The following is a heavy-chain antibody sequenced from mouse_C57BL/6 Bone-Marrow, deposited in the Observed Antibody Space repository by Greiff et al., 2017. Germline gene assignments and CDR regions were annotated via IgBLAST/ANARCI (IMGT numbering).Heavy chain of an antibody. D-gene: IGHD1-1*01. Sequence: VKLMESGAELARPGASVKLSCKASGYTFTSYGISWVKQRTGQGLEWIGEIYPRSGNTYYNEKFKGKATLTADKSSSTAYMELRSLTSEDSAVYFCARFITTVVSPSMDYWGQGTSVTVSS. CDR2: IYPRSGNT. CDR1: GYTFTSYG. J-gene: IGHJ4*01. V-gene: IGHV1-81*01. CDR3: ARFITTVVSPSMDY.